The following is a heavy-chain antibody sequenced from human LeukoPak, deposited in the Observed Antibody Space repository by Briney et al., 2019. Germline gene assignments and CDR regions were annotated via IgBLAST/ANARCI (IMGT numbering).Heavy chain of an antibody. J-gene: IGHJ4*02. CDR2: ISSNGGST. V-gene: IGHV3-64*01. CDR3: ARGIKVATFYYFHY. CDR1: GFTFSSYA. Sequence: AGGSLRLSCAASGFTFSSYAMHWVRQAPGKGLEYVSAISSNGGSTYYANSVKGRFTISRDNSKNTLYLQMARLGAEDMPVYYCARGIKVATFYYFHYWGKGTLVTVSS. D-gene: IGHD5-12*01.